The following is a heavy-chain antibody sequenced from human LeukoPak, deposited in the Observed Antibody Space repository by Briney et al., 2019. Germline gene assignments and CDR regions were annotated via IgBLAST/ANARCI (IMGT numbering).Heavy chain of an antibody. V-gene: IGHV1-46*01. CDR3: ARDLMKAFPHSYYYGMDV. CDR1: GYTFTSYY. CDR2: INPSGGST. Sequence: ASVTVSCKASGYTFTSYYMHWVRQAPGQGLEWMGIINPSGGSTSYAQKFQGRVTMTRDTSTSTVYMELSSLRSEDTAVYYCARDLMKAFPHSYYYGMDVWGQGTTVTVSS. J-gene: IGHJ6*02. D-gene: IGHD2-8*01.